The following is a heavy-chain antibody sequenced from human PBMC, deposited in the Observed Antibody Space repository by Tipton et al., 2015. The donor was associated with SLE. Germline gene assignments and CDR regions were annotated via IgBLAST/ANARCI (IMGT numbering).Heavy chain of an antibody. J-gene: IGHJ4*02. D-gene: IGHD7-27*01. CDR3: ARDPGDWGYDY. Sequence: SLRLSCAASGFTFSSSGMHWVRQAPGKGLEWVAGIWYDGSNKYYVDSVKGRFTISRDNPKNTLYLQMNSLRAEDTAVYYCARDPGDWGYDYWGQGTLVTVSS. CDR2: IWYDGSNK. V-gene: IGHV3-33*01. CDR1: GFTFSSSG.